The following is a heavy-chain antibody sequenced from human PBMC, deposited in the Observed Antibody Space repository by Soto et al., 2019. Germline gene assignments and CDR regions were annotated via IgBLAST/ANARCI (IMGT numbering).Heavy chain of an antibody. CDR1: GYTFTYYA. CDR2: INADNGNT. CDR3: ARVDMTFRELYYYYMDV. V-gene: IGHV1-3*01. J-gene: IGHJ6*03. D-gene: IGHD1-26*01. Sequence: GASVKVSCKASGYTFTYYAIHWVRQAPGQRLEWMGWINADNGNTGYAQKFQGRVTMTTDTSTSTAYMELRSLRSDDTAVYYCARVDMTFRELYYYYMDVWDKGTTVTVSS.